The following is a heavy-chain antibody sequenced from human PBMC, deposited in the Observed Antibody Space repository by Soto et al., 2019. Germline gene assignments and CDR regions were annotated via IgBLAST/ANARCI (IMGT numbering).Heavy chain of an antibody. CDR1: GVTVWNAW. V-gene: IGHV3-23*01. D-gene: IGHD3-22*01. Sequence: WGCPGLACAACGVTVWNAWVGGVRKKPGKGLEWVSAISYNGGGTYYVDSVKGRFTVSRDNSKNTLYLQMHSLRAEDTAVYYCAKDRVPNDSSGDYPILTASRGQGTVVTVS. CDR3: AKDRVPNDSSGDYPILTAS. J-gene: IGHJ4*02. CDR2: ISYNGGGT.